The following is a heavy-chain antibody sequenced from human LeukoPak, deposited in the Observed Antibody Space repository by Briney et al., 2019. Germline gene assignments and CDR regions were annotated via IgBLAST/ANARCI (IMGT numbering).Heavy chain of an antibody. Sequence: GGSLRLSCAASGFTFSASAVHWVRQASGKGLEWIGRIRSKTNNYATAYADSLKGRSTVSRDDSKNTAYLQMNSLKTEDSAVYFCARDSSSEGPLEYWGQGTRVTVSS. CDR3: ARDSSSEGPLEY. V-gene: IGHV3-73*01. D-gene: IGHD3-22*01. J-gene: IGHJ4*02. CDR2: IRSKTNNYAT. CDR1: GFTFSASA.